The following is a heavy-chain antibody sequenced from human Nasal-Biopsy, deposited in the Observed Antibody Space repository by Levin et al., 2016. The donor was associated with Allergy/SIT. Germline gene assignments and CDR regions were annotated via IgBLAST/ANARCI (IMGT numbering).Heavy chain of an antibody. Sequence: GGSLRLSCEGSGYSFNTYWIGWVRQMPGKGLEWMGIIYPGDSDTRYSPSFQGQVTISVDKSISTAYLQWSSLKASDTAMYYCARRGVEGYCSGSSCFGTAFDIWGQGTMVTVSS. CDR1: GYSFNTYW. J-gene: IGHJ3*02. CDR3: ARRGVEGYCSGSSCFGTAFDI. V-gene: IGHV5-51*01. D-gene: IGHD2-15*01. CDR2: IYPGDSDT.